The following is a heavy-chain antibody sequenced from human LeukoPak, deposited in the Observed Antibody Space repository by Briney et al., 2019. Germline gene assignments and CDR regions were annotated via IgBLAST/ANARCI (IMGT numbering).Heavy chain of an antibody. V-gene: IGHV1-2*02. Sequence: ASVKVSCKTSGYTFTAHHIHWVRQAPGQGLEWMGWINGNSGGTKYEEKFQGRVTMTRDTSIRTVYMELTGLSSDDSAVYFCTREDFDILTGCGTRHWFDPWGQGTRVTVSS. D-gene: IGHD3-9*01. CDR3: TREDFDILTGCGTRHWFDP. J-gene: IGHJ5*02. CDR1: GYTFTAHH. CDR2: INGNSGGT.